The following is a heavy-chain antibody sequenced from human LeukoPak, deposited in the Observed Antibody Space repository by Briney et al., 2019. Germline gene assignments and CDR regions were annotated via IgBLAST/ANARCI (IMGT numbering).Heavy chain of an antibody. CDR3: AKDIIAPYYCGGDCYTDY. D-gene: IGHD2-21*02. V-gene: IGHV3-30-3*01. Sequence: KTGGSLRLSCAATGFTFSNYAIHWGRQAPGKGLEWVAFISDDGSRQHYADSVKGRFTISRDNSKNTLYLQMNSPRAEDTAVYYCAKDIIAPYYCGGDCYTDYWGQGTLVTVSS. CDR1: GFTFSNYA. CDR2: ISDDGSRQ. J-gene: IGHJ4*02.